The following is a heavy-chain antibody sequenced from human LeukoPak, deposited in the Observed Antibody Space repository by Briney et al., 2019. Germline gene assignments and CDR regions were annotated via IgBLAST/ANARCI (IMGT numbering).Heavy chain of an antibody. J-gene: IGHJ4*02. D-gene: IGHD4-17*01. CDR3: ARVTTVISFDY. CDR1: GFTVSSNY. Sequence: GGSLRLSCAASGFTVSSNYMSWVRQAPGKGLEWVSIIYSGGSTYYAGSVQGRFTISRDNIKNTLYLQLNSLRAEDTAVYYCARVTTVISFDYWGQGALVAVSS. CDR2: IYSGGST. V-gene: IGHV3-66*01.